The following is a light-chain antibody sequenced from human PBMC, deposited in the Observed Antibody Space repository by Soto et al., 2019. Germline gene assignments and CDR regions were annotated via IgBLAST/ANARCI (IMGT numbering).Light chain of an antibody. V-gene: IGKV3-20*01. J-gene: IGKJ2*01. CDR2: GAF. CDR3: QQYGSSPLYT. CDR1: QSVSCSD. Sequence: IVLTQAPGTLSLSPGDKATLSCRASQSVSCSDFAWYQPQATQAPRLVIYGAFSRATGIPNRFSGSGPGTDFTLTLSRLEPEDLAVYYCQQYGSSPLYTFGQGTKLEI.